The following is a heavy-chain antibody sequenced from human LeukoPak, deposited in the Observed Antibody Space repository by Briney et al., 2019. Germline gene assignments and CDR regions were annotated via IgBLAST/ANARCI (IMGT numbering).Heavy chain of an antibody. CDR2: IYTSGST. D-gene: IGHD6-19*01. CDR1: GGSISSGSYY. CDR3: ARRAVAQWLVRRYWYFDL. J-gene: IGHJ2*01. Sequence: SETLSLTCTVSGGSISSGSYYWSWIRQPAGKGLEWIGRIYTSGSTNYNPSLKSRVTISVDTSKNQFSLKLSSVTAADTAVYYCARRAVAQWLVRRYWYFDLWGRGTLVTVSS. V-gene: IGHV4-61*02.